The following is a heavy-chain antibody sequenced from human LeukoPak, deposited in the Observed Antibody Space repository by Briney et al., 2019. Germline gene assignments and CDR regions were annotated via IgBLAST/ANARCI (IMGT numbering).Heavy chain of an antibody. CDR1: GFTFSSYS. V-gene: IGHV3-21*01. CDR2: ISSSSSYI. J-gene: IGHJ6*02. CDR3: ARDRSSSWDYYYGMDV. D-gene: IGHD6-13*01. Sequence: GGSLRLSCAASGFTFSSYSMNWVRQAPGKGLEWVSSISSSSSYIYYADSVKGRFTISRDNAKNSLYLQMNSLRAEDTAVYYCARDRSSSWDYYYGMDVWGQGTTVTISS.